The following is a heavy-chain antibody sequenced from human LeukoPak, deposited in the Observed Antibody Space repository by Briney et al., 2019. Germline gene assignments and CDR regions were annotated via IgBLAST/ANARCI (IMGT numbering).Heavy chain of an antibody. CDR3: AKDLTLVLLWFGELDY. CDR1: AFTFSRYG. CDR2: IRYDGSNK. D-gene: IGHD3-10*01. V-gene: IGHV3-30*02. Sequence: GGSLRLSCAASAFTFSRYGMHWVRQAPGKGLEWVAFIRYDGSNKYYADSVKGRFTISRDNSKNTLYLQMISLRAEDTAVYYCAKDLTLVLLWFGELDYWGQGTLVTVSS. J-gene: IGHJ4*02.